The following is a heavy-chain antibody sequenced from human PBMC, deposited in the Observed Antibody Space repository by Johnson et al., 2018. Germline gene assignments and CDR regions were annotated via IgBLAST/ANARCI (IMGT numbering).Heavy chain of an antibody. CDR2: ISYAGRNE. Sequence: QVQLVQSGGGVVQPGRSLRLSCVDSGVTFRSRGMHWVRQAPGKGLEWVALISYAGRNEDYANSVKGRFTVSRDNAKNTLFLQMDSLRSEDTAVYFCEKEVGHVAGSLDYCGQGTPVTVAS. CDR3: EKEVGHVAGSLDY. D-gene: IGHD6-19*01. CDR1: GVTFRSRG. V-gene: IGHV3-30*18. J-gene: IGHJ4*02.